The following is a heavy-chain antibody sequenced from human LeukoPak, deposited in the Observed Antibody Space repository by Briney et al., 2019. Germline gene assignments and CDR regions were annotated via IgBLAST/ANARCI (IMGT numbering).Heavy chain of an antibody. J-gene: IGHJ4*02. D-gene: IGHD1-1*01. V-gene: IGHV3-23*01. CDR3: AKGGSYRVQPYFDY. CDR1: GFTFTSCT. CDR2: IRGSGENK. Sequence: GGSLRRSCAASGFTFTSCTMSRVRQAPGKGLEWVSDIRGSGENKYYADSVKGRFTISRDNSKNTLYLQMSSLRAEDTAVYYCAKGGSYRVQPYFDYWGQGALVTVSS.